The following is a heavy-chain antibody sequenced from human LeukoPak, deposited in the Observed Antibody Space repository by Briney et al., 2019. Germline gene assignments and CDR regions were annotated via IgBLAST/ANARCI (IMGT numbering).Heavy chain of an antibody. CDR1: GYTFTSYD. CDR2: MNPNSGNT. V-gene: IGHV1-8*03. J-gene: IGHJ4*02. D-gene: IGHD4-11*01. CDR3: AREDYSNRPFDY. Sequence: ASVTASCKASGYTFTSYDINGLRQATGHGLDWMGWMNPNSGNTGYAQKFQGRVTITRNTSISTAYMELSSLRSEDTAVYYCAREDYSNRPFDYWGQGTLVTVSS.